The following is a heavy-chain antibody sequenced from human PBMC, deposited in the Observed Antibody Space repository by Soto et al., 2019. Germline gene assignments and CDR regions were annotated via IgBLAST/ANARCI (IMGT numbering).Heavy chain of an antibody. Sequence: RASVKVSCKASGYTFTSHDINWVRQATGQGLEWMGWVNPNSGYTGYAQEFQGRVTMTRDTSTGTAYLELSSLRSDDAAMYYCARGITSGYSAYYFDYWGQGTPVTVSS. CDR3: ARGITSGYSAYYFDY. D-gene: IGHD3-22*01. CDR1: GYTFTSHD. J-gene: IGHJ4*02. CDR2: VNPNSGYT. V-gene: IGHV1-8*01.